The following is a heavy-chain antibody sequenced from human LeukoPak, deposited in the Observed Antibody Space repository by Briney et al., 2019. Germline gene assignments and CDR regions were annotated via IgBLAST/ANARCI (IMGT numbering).Heavy chain of an antibody. CDR1: GGTFSSYA. CDR3: ARSRITMIVVVILYDAFDI. CDR2: IIPIFGTA. D-gene: IGHD3-22*01. V-gene: IGHV1-69*05. J-gene: IGHJ3*02. Sequence: GASVKVSCKASGGTFSSYAISWVRQPPGQGLEWMGGIIPIFGTANYAQKFQGRVPIHTDEYTSTAYMELSSLRSEDTAVYYCARSRITMIVVVILYDAFDIWGQGTMVTVSS.